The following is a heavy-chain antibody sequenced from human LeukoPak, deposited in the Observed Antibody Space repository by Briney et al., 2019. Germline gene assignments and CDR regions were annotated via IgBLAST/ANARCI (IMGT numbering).Heavy chain of an antibody. Sequence: GGSLRLSCAASGFTFDDYGMSWVRQAPGKGLEWVSLIYSGGSTYYADSVKDRFTISRDNSKNTLYLQMNSLRAEDTAVYYCASGPSGYHNTGGQGTLVTVSS. CDR2: IYSGGST. CDR3: ASGPSGYHNT. CDR1: GFTFDDYG. D-gene: IGHD5-12*01. V-gene: IGHV3-66*01. J-gene: IGHJ4*02.